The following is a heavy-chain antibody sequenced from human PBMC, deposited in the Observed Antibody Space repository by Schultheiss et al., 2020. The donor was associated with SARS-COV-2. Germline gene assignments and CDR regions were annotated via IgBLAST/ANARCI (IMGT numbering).Heavy chain of an antibody. J-gene: IGHJ6*02. CDR2: ISHSGST. CDR3: ARDTTATVGAIANPYYYYGMDV. Sequence: SETLSLTCTVSGGSVSSGSYYWSWLRQPPGMGLEWIGEISHSGSTNYNPSLTSRVTMSVDTSKNQFSLKLSSVTAADTAVYYCARDTTATVGAIANPYYYYGMDVWGQGTTVTVSS. V-gene: IGHV4-39*07. CDR1: GGSVSSGSYY. D-gene: IGHD1-26*01.